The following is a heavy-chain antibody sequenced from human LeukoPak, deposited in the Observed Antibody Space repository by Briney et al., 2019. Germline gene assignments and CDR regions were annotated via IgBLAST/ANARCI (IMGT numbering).Heavy chain of an antibody. J-gene: IGHJ6*03. CDR1: GFTFNNYA. Sequence: SGGSLRLSCVASGFTFNNYAMTWVRQAPGKGLEWVSAISGSGYSTYYADSVKGRFTISRDSSKNTLYLQMNSLRAEDTAVYYCAREEVSVAAFNYYYYYYMDVWGKGTTVTISS. D-gene: IGHD6-19*01. CDR2: ISGSGYST. V-gene: IGHV3-23*01. CDR3: AREEVSVAAFNYYYYYYMDV.